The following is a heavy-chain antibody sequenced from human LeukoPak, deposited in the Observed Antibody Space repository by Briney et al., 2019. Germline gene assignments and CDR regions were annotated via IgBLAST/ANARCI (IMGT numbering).Heavy chain of an antibody. Sequence: ASVKVSCKASGYTFTSYYMHWVRQAPGQGLEWMGIINPSGGSTSYAQKFQGRVTMTRDMSTSTVYMELSSLRSEDTAVYYCARGRVGCSSTSCFGSVAFDIWGQGTMVTV. V-gene: IGHV1-46*01. CDR2: INPSGGST. CDR1: GYTFTSYY. D-gene: IGHD2-2*01. CDR3: ARGRVGCSSTSCFGSVAFDI. J-gene: IGHJ3*02.